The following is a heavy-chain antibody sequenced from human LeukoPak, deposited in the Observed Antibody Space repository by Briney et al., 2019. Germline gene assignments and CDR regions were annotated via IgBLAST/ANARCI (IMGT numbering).Heavy chain of an antibody. Sequence: GSLRLSCAASGFTFSSYGMHWVRQAPGKGLGGVAVISYDESNKYYGDSVKGRFTISRDNSKNTLYLQMNSLRAEDTALYYCAKDGYGSGSYYNAYFDWGQGTLVTVSS. D-gene: IGHD3-10*01. CDR1: GFTFSSYG. J-gene: IGHJ4*02. V-gene: IGHV3-30*18. CDR3: AKDGYGSGSYYNAYFD. CDR2: ISYDESNK.